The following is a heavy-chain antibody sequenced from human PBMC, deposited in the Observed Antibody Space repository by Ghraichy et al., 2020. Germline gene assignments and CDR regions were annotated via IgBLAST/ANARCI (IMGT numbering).Heavy chain of an antibody. CDR1: GYSISSGYY. Sequence: ETLSLTCTVSGYSISSGYYWGWIRQPPGKGLEWIGSIYHSGSTYYNPSLKSRVTISVDTSKNQFSLKLSSVTAADTAVYYCARDIVVVPAANDYYYYGMDVWGQGTTVTVSS. D-gene: IGHD2-2*01. V-gene: IGHV4-38-2*02. J-gene: IGHJ6*02. CDR2: IYHSGST. CDR3: ARDIVVVPAANDYYYYGMDV.